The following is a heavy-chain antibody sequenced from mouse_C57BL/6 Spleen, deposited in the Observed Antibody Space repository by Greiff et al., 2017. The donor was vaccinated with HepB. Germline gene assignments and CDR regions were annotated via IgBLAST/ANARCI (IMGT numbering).Heavy chain of an antibody. J-gene: IGHJ4*01. Sequence: EVKLVESEGGLVQPGSSMKLSCTASGFTFSDYYMAWVRQVPEKGLEWVANINYDGSSTYYLDSLKSRFIISRDNAKNILYLQMSSLKSEDTATYYCARTYYYGSVYAMDYWGQGTSVTVSS. CDR2: INYDGSST. V-gene: IGHV5-16*01. CDR1: GFTFSDYY. CDR3: ARTYYYGSVYAMDY. D-gene: IGHD1-1*01.